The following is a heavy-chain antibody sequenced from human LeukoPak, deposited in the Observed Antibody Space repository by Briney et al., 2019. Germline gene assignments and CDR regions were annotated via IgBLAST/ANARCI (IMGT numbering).Heavy chain of an antibody. CDR2: IYYSGST. CDR1: GGSISSYY. V-gene: IGHV4-59*08. Sequence: SETLSLTCTVSGGSISSYYWSWIRQPPGKGLEWIGYIYYSGSTNYNPSLKSRVTMSVDTSKNQFSLKLSSVTAADTAVYYCARLTYDSSAYRYYFDFWGQGSLVTVFS. D-gene: IGHD3-22*01. CDR3: ARLTYDSSAYRYYFDF. J-gene: IGHJ4*02.